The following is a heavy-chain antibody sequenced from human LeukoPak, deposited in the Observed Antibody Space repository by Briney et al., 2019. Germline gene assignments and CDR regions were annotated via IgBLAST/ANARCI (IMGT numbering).Heavy chain of an antibody. V-gene: IGHV4-39*01. CDR3: ARHYGDDSSGYYFDY. D-gene: IGHD3-22*01. Sequence: SETLSLTCSVSGDSLSSSSYYWGWIRQPPGKGLEWSGSMSYIRTVYYNPSLKSRVTISVDTSKNQFSLKLSSVTAADTAVYYCARHYGDDSSGYYFDYWGQGTLVTVSS. J-gene: IGHJ4*02. CDR1: GDSLSSSSYY. CDR2: MSYIRTV.